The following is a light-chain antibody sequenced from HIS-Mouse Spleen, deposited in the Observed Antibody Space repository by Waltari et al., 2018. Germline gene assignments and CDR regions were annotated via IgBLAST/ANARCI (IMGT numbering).Light chain of an antibody. CDR2: LGS. CDR3: MQALQTWT. Sequence: IVMTQSPLSLPVTPGAPASISSRSSESLLHSNGYNYLDWYLQKPGKSPQRLIDLGSNRASGVPDRFSGSGSGTDFTLKISRVEAEDVGVYYCMQALQTWTFGQGTKVEIK. V-gene: IGKV2-28*01. J-gene: IGKJ1*01. CDR1: ESLLHSNGYNY.